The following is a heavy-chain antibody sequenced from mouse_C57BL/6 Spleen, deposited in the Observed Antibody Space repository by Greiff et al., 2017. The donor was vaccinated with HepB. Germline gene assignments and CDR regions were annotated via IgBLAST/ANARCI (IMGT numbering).Heavy chain of an antibody. CDR3: ARNDYYGSSLPFDY. D-gene: IGHD1-1*01. J-gene: IGHJ2*01. Sequence: VKVVESGAELARPGASVKLSCKASGYTFTSYGISWVKQRTGQGLEWIGEIYPRSGNTYYNEKFKGKATLTADKSSSTAYMELRSLTSEDSAVYFCARNDYYGSSLPFDYWGQGTTLTVSS. CDR1: GYTFTSYG. CDR2: IYPRSGNT. V-gene: IGHV1-81*01.